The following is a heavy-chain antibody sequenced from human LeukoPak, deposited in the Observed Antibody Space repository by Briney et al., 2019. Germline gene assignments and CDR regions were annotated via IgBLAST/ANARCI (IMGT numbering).Heavy chain of an antibody. Sequence: PSETLSLTCAVHGGSFSGYYWSWIRQPPGKGLEWIGEINHSGSTNYNPSLKSRVTISVDTSKNQFSLKLSSVTAADTAVYYCARDAAPYYYYGMDVWGQGTTVTVSS. CDR3: ARDAAPYYYYGMDV. D-gene: IGHD2-15*01. CDR2: INHSGST. CDR1: GGSFSGYY. J-gene: IGHJ6*02. V-gene: IGHV4-34*01.